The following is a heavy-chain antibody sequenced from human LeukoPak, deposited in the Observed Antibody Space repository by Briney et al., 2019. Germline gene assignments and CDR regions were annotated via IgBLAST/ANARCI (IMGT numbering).Heavy chain of an antibody. CDR1: GYTFTSYG. CDR3: ATEYYYGSGSYYYYYGMDV. CDR2: ISAYNGNT. Sequence: ASVKVSCKASGYTFTSYGISWVRQAPGQGLEWMGWISAYNGNTNYAQKLQGRVTMTTDTSTSTAYMELRSLRSDDTAVYYCATEYYYGSGSYYYYYGMDVWGQGTTVTVSS. J-gene: IGHJ6*02. V-gene: IGHV1-18*01. D-gene: IGHD3-10*01.